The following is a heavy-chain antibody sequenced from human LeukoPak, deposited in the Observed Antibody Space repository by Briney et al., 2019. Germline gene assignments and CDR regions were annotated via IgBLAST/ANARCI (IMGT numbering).Heavy chain of an antibody. CDR2: IKQDGSEK. D-gene: IGHD3-3*01. V-gene: IGHV3-7*01. CDR3: ARVGDDFWSGYPVDY. CDR1: GFTFSTYA. Sequence: GGSLRLSCAASGFTFSTYAMSWVRQAPGKGLEWVANIKQDGSEKYYVDSVKGRFTISRDNAKNSLYLQMNSLRAEDTAVYYCARVGDDFWSGYPVDYWGQGTLVTVSS. J-gene: IGHJ4*02.